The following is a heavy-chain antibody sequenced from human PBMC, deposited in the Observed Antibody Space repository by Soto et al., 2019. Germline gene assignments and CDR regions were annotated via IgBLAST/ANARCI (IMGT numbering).Heavy chain of an antibody. CDR2: IYTSGST. D-gene: IGHD3-3*01. CDR3: ARDPVVAHDFWSGDYEYYYYYGMDG. J-gene: IGHJ6*02. CDR1: GGSISSYY. V-gene: IGHV4-4*07. Sequence: ETLSLTCTVSGGSISSYYWSWIRQPAGKGLEWIGRIYTSGSTNYNPSLKSRVTMSVDTSKNQFSLKLSSVTAADTAVYYCARDPVVAHDFWSGDYEYYYYYGMDGWCQGITVTVPS.